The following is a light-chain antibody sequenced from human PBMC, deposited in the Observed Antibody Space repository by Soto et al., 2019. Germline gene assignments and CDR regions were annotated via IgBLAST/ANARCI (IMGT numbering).Light chain of an antibody. CDR2: GAY. CDR3: QQYNSWPRT. J-gene: IGKJ1*01. V-gene: IGKV3-15*01. CDR1: QSISSK. Sequence: ILMTQSPATLSVSPWEGATLSCRASQSISSKLAWYQQKPGQAPRLLIYGAYTRATGIPARFSGSGSGTEFTLIISSLQSEDFAAYYCQQYNSWPRTFGQGTKVDIK.